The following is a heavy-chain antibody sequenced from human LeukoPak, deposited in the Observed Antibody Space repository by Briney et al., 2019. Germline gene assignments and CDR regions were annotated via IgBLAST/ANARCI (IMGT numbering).Heavy chain of an antibody. CDR1: GFTFSSYA. CDR3: ASHHYYDSSGLDDYFDY. Sequence: GGSLRLSCAASGFTFSSYAMSWVRQAPGKGLEWVSAISGSGGSTYYADSVKGRFTISRDNSKNTLYLQMDSLRAEDTAVYYCASHHYYDSSGLDDYFDYWGQGTLVTVSS. D-gene: IGHD3-22*01. CDR2: ISGSGGST. J-gene: IGHJ4*02. V-gene: IGHV3-23*01.